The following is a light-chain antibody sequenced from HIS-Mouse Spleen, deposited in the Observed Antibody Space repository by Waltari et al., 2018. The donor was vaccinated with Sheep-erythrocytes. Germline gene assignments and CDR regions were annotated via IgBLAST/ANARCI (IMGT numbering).Light chain of an antibody. CDR1: QSISSY. Sequence: DIQMTQSPSSLSASVGDRVTITCRASQSISSYLTWYQQNPGKAPKLLIYAASSLQSGVPSRFSGSGSGTDFTLTISSLQPEDFATYYCQQSYSTPPTFGGGTKVEIK. J-gene: IGKJ4*01. CDR3: QQSYSTPPT. V-gene: IGKV1-39*01. CDR2: AAS.